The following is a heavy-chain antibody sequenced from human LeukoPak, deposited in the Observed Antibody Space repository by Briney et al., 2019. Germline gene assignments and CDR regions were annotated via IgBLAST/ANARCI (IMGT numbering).Heavy chain of an antibody. D-gene: IGHD3-3*01. J-gene: IGHJ4*02. Sequence: GGSLGLSCAASGFTFSSYSMNWVRQAPGKGLEWVSYISSSSSTIYYADSVKGRFTISRDNAKNSLYLQMNSLRAEDTAVYYCARAGDFWSGYYVDYWGQGTLVTVSS. CDR1: GFTFSSYS. CDR2: ISSSSSTI. CDR3: ARAGDFWSGYYVDY. V-gene: IGHV3-48*01.